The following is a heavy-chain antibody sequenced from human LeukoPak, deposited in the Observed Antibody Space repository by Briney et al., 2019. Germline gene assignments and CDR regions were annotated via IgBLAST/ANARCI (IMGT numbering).Heavy chain of an antibody. CDR3: ARVPYCSGGSCLPLGYYYYYMDV. CDR1: GFTFSFYE. CDR2: ISSSGSTI. Sequence: GGSLRLSCAASGFTFSFYEMNWVRQAPGKGLEWVSYISSSGSTIYYADSVKGRFTISRDNAKNSLYLQMNSLRAEDTAVYYCARVPYCSGGSCLPLGYYYYYMDVWGKGTTVTVSS. D-gene: IGHD2-15*01. J-gene: IGHJ6*03. V-gene: IGHV3-48*03.